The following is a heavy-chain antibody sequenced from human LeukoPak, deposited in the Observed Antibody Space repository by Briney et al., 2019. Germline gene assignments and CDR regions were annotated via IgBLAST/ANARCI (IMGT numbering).Heavy chain of an antibody. J-gene: IGHJ4*02. Sequence: GGSLRLSCAASGFIFSNYATHWVRQAPGKGLEWVAVISYDGSNKYYADSVKGRFTISRDISKNTLYLQMNSLRAEDTAVYYCARGYCSSISCYVDYWGQGTLVTVS. V-gene: IGHV3-30*04. CDR3: ARGYCSSISCYVDY. CDR1: GFIFSNYA. D-gene: IGHD2-2*01. CDR2: ISYDGSNK.